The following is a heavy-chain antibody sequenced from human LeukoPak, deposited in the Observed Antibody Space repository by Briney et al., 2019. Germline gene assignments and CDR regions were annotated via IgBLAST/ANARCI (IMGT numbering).Heavy chain of an antibody. CDR3: ARGLVRGVITAFGY. D-gene: IGHD3-10*01. V-gene: IGHV4-59*01. CDR1: GGSISSYY. Sequence: PSETLSLTCTVSGGSISSYYWSWIRQPPGKGLEWIGYIYYSGSTNYNPSLKSRVTISVDTSKNQFSLKLSSVTAADTAVYYCARGLVRGVITAFGYWGQGTLVTVSS. J-gene: IGHJ4*02. CDR2: IYYSGST.